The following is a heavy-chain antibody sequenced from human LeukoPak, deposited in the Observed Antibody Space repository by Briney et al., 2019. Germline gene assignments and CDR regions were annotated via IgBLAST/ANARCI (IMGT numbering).Heavy chain of an antibody. D-gene: IGHD6-19*01. V-gene: IGHV4-4*02. Sequence: SETLSLTCAVSGASIRSSNWWSWVRQPPGKGLEWIGEIYHSGSTTYNPSLQSRVTISIDMSKNQFSLRLSSVTAADTAMYYCVKSGGYGLIDYWGQGTLVTVSS. J-gene: IGHJ4*02. CDR1: GASIRSSNW. CDR3: VKSGGYGLIDY. CDR2: IYHSGST.